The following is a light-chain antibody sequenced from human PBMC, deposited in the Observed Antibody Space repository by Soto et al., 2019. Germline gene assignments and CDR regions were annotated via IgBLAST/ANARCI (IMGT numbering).Light chain of an antibody. CDR2: AVS. CDR1: SSDVGGYNY. CDR3: SSYTSSSTRV. Sequence: QSVLTQPASVSGSPGQSITISCTGTSSDVGGYNYVSWYQQHPGTAPKLVIYAVSNRPSGVSNRFSGSKSGNTASLTISGLQAEDEADYYCSSYTSSSTRVFGTGTKVTVL. V-gene: IGLV2-14*01. J-gene: IGLJ1*01.